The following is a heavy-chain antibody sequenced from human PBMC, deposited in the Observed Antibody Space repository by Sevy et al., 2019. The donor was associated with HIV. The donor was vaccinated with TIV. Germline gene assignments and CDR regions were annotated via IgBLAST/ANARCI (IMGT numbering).Heavy chain of an antibody. CDR2: IFPNSGVT. CDR1: GYTFTDEY. V-gene: IGHV1-2*06. CDR3: ARDAGGGTTNSGLDV. D-gene: IGHD1-7*01. J-gene: IGHJ6*02. Sequence: ASVKVSCKASGYTFTDEYLHWVRQAPGQGLEWIGRIFPNSGVTKSAQRFRGRVTMTRDTSIGTAYMELSGLRSEDTAVYYCARDAGGGTTNSGLDVWGQGTTVTVSS.